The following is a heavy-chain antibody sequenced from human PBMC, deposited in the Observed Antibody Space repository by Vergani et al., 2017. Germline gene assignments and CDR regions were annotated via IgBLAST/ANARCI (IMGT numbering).Heavy chain of an antibody. J-gene: IGHJ5*02. CDR2: IYDSGST. V-gene: IGHV4-39*01. Sequence: QLQLQESGPRLVKPSETLSLTCSLSGMSISNNNYYWGWIRQPPGKGLEWIGSIYDSGSTYYNPSLKSGVTISVDTSKNQFSLKLSSVTAADTAVYFCARHSTVEWLVKLGWIDPWGQGILVTVSS. CDR3: ARHSTVEWLVKLGWIDP. CDR1: GMSISNNNYY. D-gene: IGHD6-19*01.